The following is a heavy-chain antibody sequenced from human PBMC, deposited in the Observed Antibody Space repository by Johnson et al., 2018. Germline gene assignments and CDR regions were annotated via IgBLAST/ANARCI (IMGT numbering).Heavy chain of an antibody. V-gene: IGHV3-13*01. J-gene: IGHJ1*01. CDR1: GFTFSSYD. CDR3: ARGGRGVVGFQH. D-gene: IGHD3-10*01. CDR2: IGTAGDT. Sequence: VQLVESGGGLVQPGGSLRLSCAASGFTFSSYDMHWVRQATGKGLEWVSAIGTAGDTYYPGSVKGRFTISRENAKTSLYLQMNSLRAGDTAVYYCARGGRGVVGFQHWGQGTLVTVSS.